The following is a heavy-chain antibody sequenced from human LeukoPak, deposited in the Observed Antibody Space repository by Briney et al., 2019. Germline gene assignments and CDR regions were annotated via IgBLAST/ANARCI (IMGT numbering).Heavy chain of an antibody. Sequence: GRSLRLSCAASGFTSDDYAMHWVRQAPGKGLEWVSGISWNSGSIGYADSVRGRFTISRDNAKNSLYLQMNSLRAEDTALYYCAKPHTSFWSRYSSYFDYWGQGTLVTVSS. CDR2: ISWNSGSI. J-gene: IGHJ4*02. D-gene: IGHD3-3*01. CDR1: GFTSDDYA. V-gene: IGHV3-9*02. CDR3: AKPHTSFWSRYSSYFDY.